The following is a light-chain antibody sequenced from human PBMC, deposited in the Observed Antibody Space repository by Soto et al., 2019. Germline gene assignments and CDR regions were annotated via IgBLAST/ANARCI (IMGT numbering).Light chain of an antibody. CDR2: WAS. CDR1: QSVLSNSNNKNY. Sequence: DIVMTQSPDSLAVSLGERATINCKSSQSVLSNSNNKNYLAWYRQKPGQPPKLLIYWASTRESGVPDRFSGSGSGTDFTLTISSLQAEDVAVYYCQQYYNPPWTVGQGTKVEVK. V-gene: IGKV4-1*01. J-gene: IGKJ1*01. CDR3: QQYYNPPWT.